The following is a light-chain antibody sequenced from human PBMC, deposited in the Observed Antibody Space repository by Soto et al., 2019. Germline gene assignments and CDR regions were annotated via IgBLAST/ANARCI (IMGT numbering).Light chain of an antibody. Sequence: GNRVTITCRASQSISSYLNWYQQKPGKAPKLLIYAASSLQSGVPSRFSGSGSGTDFTLTISSLQPEDFATYYCQQSYSTPRTFGQGTKVEIK. J-gene: IGKJ1*01. CDR3: QQSYSTPRT. CDR1: QSISSY. V-gene: IGKV1-39*01. CDR2: AAS.